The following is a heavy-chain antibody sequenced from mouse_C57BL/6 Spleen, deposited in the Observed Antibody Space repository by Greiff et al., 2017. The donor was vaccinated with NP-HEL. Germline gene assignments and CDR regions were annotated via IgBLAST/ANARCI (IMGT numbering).Heavy chain of an antibody. Sequence: VKLMESGAELARPGASVKLSCKASGYTFTSYGISWVKQRTGQGLEWIGEIYPRSGNTYYNEKFKGKATLTADKSSSTAYMELRSLTSEDSAVYFCARGYGTSFPWYFDVWGTGTTVTVSS. J-gene: IGHJ1*03. CDR1: GYTFTSYG. CDR3: ARGYGTSFPWYFDV. V-gene: IGHV1-81*01. D-gene: IGHD1-1*01. CDR2: IYPRSGNT.